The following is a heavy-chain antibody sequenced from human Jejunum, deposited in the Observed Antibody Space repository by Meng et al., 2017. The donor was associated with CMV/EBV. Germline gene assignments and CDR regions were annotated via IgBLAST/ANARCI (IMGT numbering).Heavy chain of an antibody. Sequence: SSGGYYCSCIRQHPGTGLEWIGYIYSGWSTSYNPSLKSRVTISVDTSKNQFSLKLTSVTAADTAVYYCARGGHGSSWYGVGWFDPWGQGTLVTVSS. V-gene: IGHV4-31*02. J-gene: IGHJ5*02. CDR2: IYSGWST. CDR1: SSGGYY. D-gene: IGHD6-13*01. CDR3: ARGGHGSSWYGVGWFDP.